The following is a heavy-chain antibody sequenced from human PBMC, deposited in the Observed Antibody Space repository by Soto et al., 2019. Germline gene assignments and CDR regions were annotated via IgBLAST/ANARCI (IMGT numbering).Heavy chain of an antibody. CDR3: ARLKSIWFGGYGMDV. CDR1: GGTNSTRIYN. Sequence: SETLSFTCYTSGGTNSTRIYNWGWIRQPPGKGLEWIGSIYYSGSTYYTPSLKSRVTISVDTSKNQFSLKLSSVTAADTAVYYCARLKSIWFGGYGMDVWGQGTTV. J-gene: IGHJ6*02. CDR2: IYYSGST. V-gene: IGHV4-39*01. D-gene: IGHD3-10*01.